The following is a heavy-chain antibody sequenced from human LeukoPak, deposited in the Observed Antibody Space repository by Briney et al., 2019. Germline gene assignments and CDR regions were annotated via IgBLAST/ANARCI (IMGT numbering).Heavy chain of an antibody. CDR1: GFTFSSYA. V-gene: IGHV3-23*01. CDR3: AKDGGYSYGFDS. D-gene: IGHD5-18*01. J-gene: IGHJ4*02. Sequence: GGSLRLSCAVSGFTFSSYAMSWLRQAPGKGLEWVSAISGSGGSTYYADSVKGRFTISRDNSKNTLYLQMNSLRAEDTAVYYCAKDGGYSYGFDSWGQGTLVTVSS. CDR2: ISGSGGST.